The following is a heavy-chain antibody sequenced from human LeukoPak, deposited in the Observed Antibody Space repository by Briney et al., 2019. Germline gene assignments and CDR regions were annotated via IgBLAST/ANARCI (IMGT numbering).Heavy chain of an antibody. J-gene: IGHJ4*02. CDR2: ISSNGGST. CDR3: AKDSRNVPFDY. CDR1: GFTFSSYA. Sequence: GGSLRLSCAASGFTFSSYAMHWVRQAPGKGLEYVSAISSNGGSTYYANSVKGRFTISRDNSKNTLYLQMGSLRAEDMAVYYCAKDSRNVPFDYXGXGTLVTVSS. V-gene: IGHV3-64*01. D-gene: IGHD1-1*01.